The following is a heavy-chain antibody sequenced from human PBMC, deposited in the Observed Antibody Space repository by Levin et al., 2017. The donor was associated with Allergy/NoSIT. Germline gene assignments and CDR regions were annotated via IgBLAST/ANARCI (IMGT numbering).Heavy chain of an antibody. CDR1: GYTFTSYG. CDR2: ISAYNGNT. J-gene: IGHJ4*02. D-gene: IGHD3-9*01. CDR3: ARVAPHTQTGYYRY. V-gene: IGHV1-18*01. Sequence: GESLKISCKASGYTFTSYGISWVRQAPGQGLEWMGWISAYNGNTNYAQKLQGRVTMTTDTSTSTAYMELRSLRSDDTAVYYCARVAPHTQTGYYRYWGQGTLVTVSS.